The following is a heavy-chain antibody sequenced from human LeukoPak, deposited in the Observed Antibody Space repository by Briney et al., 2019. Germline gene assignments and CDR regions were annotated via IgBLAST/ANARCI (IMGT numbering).Heavy chain of an antibody. CDR2: IHPRRGDT. V-gene: IGHV1-2*02. CDR3: ARDSADYGDYDY. D-gene: IGHD4-17*01. CDR1: GYSFTAFY. Sequence: ASVKVSCKTSGYSFTAFYIHWVRQAPGQGLEWMGWIHPRRGDTNYAQKFQGRVTMTRDTSISTAYLDLSSLRSDDTAVYYCARDSADYGDYDYWGQGTLVTVSS. J-gene: IGHJ4*02.